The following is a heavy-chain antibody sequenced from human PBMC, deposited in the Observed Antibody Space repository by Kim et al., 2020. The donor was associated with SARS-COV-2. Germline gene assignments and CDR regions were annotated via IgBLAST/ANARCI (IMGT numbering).Heavy chain of an antibody. CDR3: AKFTSGACGWFEYLQQ. Sequence: GGSLRLSCAASGFTFNNYAMSWVRQAPGKGLEWVSVLRYNGGSTKYADSVKGRFSVSRDNSKNTLYLQMHSLRAEDTAVYYCAKFTSGACGWFEYLQQWGRGTLVTVSS. V-gene: IGHV3-23*01. D-gene: IGHD6-19*01. CDR2: LRYNGGST. CDR1: GFTFNNYA. J-gene: IGHJ1*01.